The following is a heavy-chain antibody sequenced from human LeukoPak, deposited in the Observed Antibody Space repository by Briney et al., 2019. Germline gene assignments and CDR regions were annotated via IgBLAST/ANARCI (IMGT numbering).Heavy chain of an antibody. CDR2: FDPEDGET. Sequence: ASVKVSCKVSGYTLTELSMHWVRQAPGKGLEWMGGFDPEDGETIYAQKFQGRVTMTEDTSTDTDYMELSRLRSEDTAVYYCATGKRHWLVRPLDYWGQGTLVTVSS. V-gene: IGHV1-24*01. D-gene: IGHD6-19*01. CDR1: GYTLTELS. CDR3: ATGKRHWLVRPLDY. J-gene: IGHJ4*02.